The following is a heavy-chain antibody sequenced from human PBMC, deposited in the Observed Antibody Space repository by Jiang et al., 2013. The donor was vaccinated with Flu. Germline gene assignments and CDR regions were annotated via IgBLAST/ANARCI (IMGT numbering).Heavy chain of an antibody. D-gene: IGHD2-2*01. Sequence: SGAEVKKPGASVKVSCKASGYTFTSYGISWVRQAPGQGLEWMGWISAYNGNTNYAQKLQGRVTMTTDTSTSTAYMELRSLRSDDTAVYYCARDGSYCSSTSCYGRFDPWGQGTLVTVSS. CDR1: GYTFTSYG. V-gene: IGHV1-18*01. CDR3: ARDGSYCSSTSCYGRFDP. CDR2: ISAYNGNT. J-gene: IGHJ5*02.